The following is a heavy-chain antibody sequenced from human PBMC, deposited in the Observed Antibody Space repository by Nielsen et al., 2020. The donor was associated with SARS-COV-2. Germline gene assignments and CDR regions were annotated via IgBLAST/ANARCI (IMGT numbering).Heavy chain of an antibody. V-gene: IGHV3-30-3*01. J-gene: IGHJ3*02. CDR1: GFPFSSFA. CDR3: AREDSWELLRTYDALDI. D-gene: IGHD1-26*01. Sequence: GESLKISCAASGFPFSSFAMHWVRQAPGKGLEWVAVISFDGSDEYSADSVKGRFTISRDNAKNTLYLQMPSLRTEDTAVYYCAREDSWELLRTYDALDIWGQGTMVSVSS. CDR2: ISFDGSDE.